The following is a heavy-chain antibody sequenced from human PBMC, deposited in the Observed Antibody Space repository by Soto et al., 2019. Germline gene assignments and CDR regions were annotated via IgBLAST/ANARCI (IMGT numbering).Heavy chain of an antibody. CDR2: ISGSGGST. V-gene: IGHV3-23*01. CDR1: GFTFSSYA. CDR3: ARRGSGSYYDY. D-gene: IGHD1-26*01. Sequence: EVQLLESGGGLVQPGGSLRLSCAASGFTFSSYAMRWVRQAPVKGLEWVSAISGSGGSTYYADSVKGRFTISRDNSKNTLYLQRNSLRADDTAVYYCARRGSGSYYDYWGQGTLVNVSS. J-gene: IGHJ4*02.